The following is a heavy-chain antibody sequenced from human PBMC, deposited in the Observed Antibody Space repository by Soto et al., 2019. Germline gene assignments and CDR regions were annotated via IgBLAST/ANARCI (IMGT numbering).Heavy chain of an antibody. Sequence: EVQLVESGGGLVQPGGSLRLSCAASGFTFRNYDMHWVRQGTGKGLEWVSGISAAGDPDYADSVEGRFTISRENAQNSFFLQMNSLRVGDTAVYYCASTDRDCYGLDVWGQGTTVIVSS. CDR1: GFTFRNYD. J-gene: IGHJ6*02. CDR3: ASTDRDCYGLDV. V-gene: IGHV3-13*05. CDR2: ISAAGDP.